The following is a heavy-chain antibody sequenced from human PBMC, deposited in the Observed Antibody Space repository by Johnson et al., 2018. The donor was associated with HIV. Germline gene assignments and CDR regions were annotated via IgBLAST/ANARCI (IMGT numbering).Heavy chain of an antibody. D-gene: IGHD6-19*01. V-gene: IGHV3-30*04. J-gene: IGHJ3*02. CDR2: ITYDGRNK. CDR3: VRDQGSGWPTNAFDI. CDR1: GFTFRSYA. Sequence: QVTLVESGGAVVQPGRSLRVSCAASGFTFRSYAMHWVRQAPGKGLEWVAVITYDGRNKYYADFVKGRFIISRDNSKNMTNLQMNGLSGEDTADYYCVRDQGSGWPTNAFDIWGQGTRVTVSS.